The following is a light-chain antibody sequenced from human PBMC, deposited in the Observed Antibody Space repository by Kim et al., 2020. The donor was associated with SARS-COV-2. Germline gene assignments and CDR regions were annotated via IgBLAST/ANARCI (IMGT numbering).Light chain of an antibody. CDR3: TSYTSSSTYVL. J-gene: IGLJ2*01. CDR1: SSDVGAYDY. Sequence: TMTSSGTGTSSDVGAYDYVSRYQQHPGKAPKLMISDVNKRPSGVSNRFSGSKSDFTASLTISGLQAEDEADYYCTSYTSSSTYVLFGGGTKVTVL. V-gene: IGLV2-14*03. CDR2: DVN.